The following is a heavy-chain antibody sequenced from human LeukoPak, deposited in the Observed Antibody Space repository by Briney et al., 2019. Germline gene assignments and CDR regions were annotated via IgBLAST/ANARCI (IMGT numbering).Heavy chain of an antibody. Sequence: PSETLSLTCTVSGGSISSSSYYWGWIRQPPGKGLEWIGSIYYSGSTYYNPSLKSRVTISVDTSKNQFSLKLCSVTAADTAVYYCARHVGFGDPTWGWSEWFDSWGQGTLVTVSS. D-gene: IGHD2-21*02. CDR1: GGSISSSSYY. J-gene: IGHJ5*01. CDR3: ARHVGFGDPTWGWSEWFDS. V-gene: IGHV4-39*01. CDR2: IYYSGST.